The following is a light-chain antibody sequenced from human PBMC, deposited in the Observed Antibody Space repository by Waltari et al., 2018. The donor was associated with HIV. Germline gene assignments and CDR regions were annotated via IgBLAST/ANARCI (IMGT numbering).Light chain of an antibody. CDR3: LQDFTYPRT. Sequence: AIQMTQSPSSLSASVGDRVTITCRASQGIRNDLSWYQQKSGQAPKLLIYGASSLQSGVPSRFSGSGSGTDFTLTISSLQPEDFATYYCLQDFTYPRTFGQGTKVEIK. CDR1: QGIRND. CDR2: GAS. V-gene: IGKV1-6*01. J-gene: IGKJ1*01.